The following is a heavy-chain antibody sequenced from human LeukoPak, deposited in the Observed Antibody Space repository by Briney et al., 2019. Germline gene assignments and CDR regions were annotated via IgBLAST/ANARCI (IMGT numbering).Heavy chain of an antibody. CDR1: GGSFSGYY. CDR3: ARGPQGPSYYYYGMDV. J-gene: IGHJ6*02. Sequence: SETLSLTCAVYGGSFSGYYWSWIRQPPGKGLEWIGEINHSGSTNYNPSLKSRVTISVDTSKNQFSLKLSSVTAADTAVYYCARGPQGPSYYYYGMDVWGQGTTVTVSS. CDR2: INHSGST. V-gene: IGHV4-34*01.